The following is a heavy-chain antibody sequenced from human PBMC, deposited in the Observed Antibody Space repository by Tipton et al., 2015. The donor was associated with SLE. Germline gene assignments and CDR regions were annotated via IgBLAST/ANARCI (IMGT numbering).Heavy chain of an antibody. D-gene: IGHD3-10*01. CDR2: IYSGSST. CDR3: ARGRSMIRGAFDI. V-gene: IGHV3-53*01. CDR1: GFIVSINY. Sequence: VQLVQSGGGLVQPGGSLRLSCAASGFIVSINYMNWVRQAPGKGLEWVSIIYSGSSTYYADSVKGRFTISRDISKNTLYLQMNSLRAEDTAVYYCARGRSMIRGAFDIWGQGTMVTVSS. J-gene: IGHJ3*02.